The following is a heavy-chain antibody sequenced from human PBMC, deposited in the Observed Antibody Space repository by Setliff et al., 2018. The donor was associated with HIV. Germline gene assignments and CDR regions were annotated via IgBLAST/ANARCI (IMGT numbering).Heavy chain of an antibody. CDR1: GYTFTTYG. Sequence: ASVKVSCKASGYTFTTYGITWVRQAPGQGLEWMGWISGYNGNTNYAQKLEGRVTMTIDTSTSTAYMELRSLRSDDTAVYYCARDRGAARPVYMDVWGKGTTVTVSS. D-gene: IGHD6-6*01. V-gene: IGHV1-18*01. J-gene: IGHJ6*03. CDR3: ARDRGAARPVYMDV. CDR2: ISGYNGNT.